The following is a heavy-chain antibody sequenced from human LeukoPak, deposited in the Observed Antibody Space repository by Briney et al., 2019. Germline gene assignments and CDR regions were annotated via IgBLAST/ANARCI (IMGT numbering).Heavy chain of an antibody. Sequence: PGGSLRLSCAASGFTFDDYAMHWVRQAPGKGLEWVSGISWNSGSIGYADSVKGRVTISRDNAKNSLYLQMNSLRAEDTALYYCAKDIRYYYDSSGYYDYWGQGTLVTVSS. CDR1: GFTFDDYA. V-gene: IGHV3-9*01. CDR2: ISWNSGSI. D-gene: IGHD3-22*01. J-gene: IGHJ4*02. CDR3: AKDIRYYYDSSGYYDY.